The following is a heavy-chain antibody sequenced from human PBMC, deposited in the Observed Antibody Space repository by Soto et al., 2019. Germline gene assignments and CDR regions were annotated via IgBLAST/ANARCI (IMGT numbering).Heavy chain of an antibody. Sequence: SVACTVPAGSVNSGDYYWSWIRQPPGKGLEWIGYIYYSGHTNYNPSLKSRVIISVDTSKNLFSLKLTSVTAADTAVYYCARIPVDTSMIYWLDPWGQGTQVTVSS. CDR1: AGSVNSGDYY. D-gene: IGHD5-18*01. J-gene: IGHJ5*02. CDR3: ARIPVDTSMIYWLDP. V-gene: IGHV4-61*08. CDR2: IYYSGHT.